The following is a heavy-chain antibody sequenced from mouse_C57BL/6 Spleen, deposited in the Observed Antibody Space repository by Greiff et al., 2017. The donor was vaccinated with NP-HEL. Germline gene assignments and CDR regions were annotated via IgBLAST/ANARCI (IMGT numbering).Heavy chain of an antibody. Sequence: QVQLQQSGAELVRPGSSVKLSCKASGYTFTSYWMDWVKQRPGQGLEWIGNIYPSDSETHYNQKFKDKATLTVDKSSSTAYMQLSSLTSEDSAVYYCARGQLRSGAMDYWGQGTSVTVSS. CDR1: GYTFTSYW. CDR3: ARGQLRSGAMDY. V-gene: IGHV1-61*01. J-gene: IGHJ4*01. D-gene: IGHD3-2*02. CDR2: IYPSDSET.